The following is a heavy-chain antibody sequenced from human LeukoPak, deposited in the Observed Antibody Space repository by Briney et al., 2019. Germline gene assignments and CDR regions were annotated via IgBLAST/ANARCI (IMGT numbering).Heavy chain of an antibody. CDR1: GYTFTGYY. V-gene: IGHV1-2*02. D-gene: IGHD5-12*01. CDR2: INPNSGGT. J-gene: IGHJ6*03. CDR3: ARGGPIVATIQYYYYHMDV. Sequence: VASVKVSCKASGYTFTGYYMHWVRQAPGQGLEWMGWINPNSGGTNYAQKFQGRVTMTRDTSISTAYMELSRLRSDDTAVYYCARGGPIVATIQYYYYHMDVWGKGTTVTVSS.